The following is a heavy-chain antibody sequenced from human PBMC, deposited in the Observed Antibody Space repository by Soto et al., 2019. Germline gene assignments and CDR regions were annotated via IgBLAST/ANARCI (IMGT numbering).Heavy chain of an antibody. CDR3: ARALGSSSWYYYYGMDV. D-gene: IGHD6-13*01. CDR2: INHSGST. Sequence: SETLSLTCAVYGGTFSGYYWSWIRQPPGKGLEWIGEINHSGSTNYNPSLKSRVTISVDTSKNQFSLKLSSVTAADTAVYYCARALGSSSWYYYYGMDVWGQGTTVTVSS. J-gene: IGHJ6*02. V-gene: IGHV4-34*01. CDR1: GGTFSGYY.